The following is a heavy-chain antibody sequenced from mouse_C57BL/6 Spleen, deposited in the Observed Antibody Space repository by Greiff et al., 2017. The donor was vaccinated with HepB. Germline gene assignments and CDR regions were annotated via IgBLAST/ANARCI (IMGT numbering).Heavy chain of an antibody. CDR2: IWSGGST. J-gene: IGHJ3*01. CDR1: GFSLTSYG. V-gene: IGHV2-2*01. Sequence: VKLEESGPGLVQPSQSLSITCTVSGFSLTSYGVHWVRQSPGKGLEWLGVIWSGGSTDYNAAFISRLSISKDNSKSQVFFKMNSLQADDTAIYYCARGYYYGSSYVDWFAYWGQGTLVTVSA. D-gene: IGHD1-1*01. CDR3: ARGYYYGSSYVDWFAY.